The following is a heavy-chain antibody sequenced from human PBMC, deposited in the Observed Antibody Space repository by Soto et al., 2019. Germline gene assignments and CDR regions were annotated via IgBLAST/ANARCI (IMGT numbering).Heavy chain of an antibody. Sequence: QVQLVQSGAEAKKPGASVKVSCKASGYIFTSYAMHWVRQAPGQRLEWMGWINAGKGNTKYSQKFQGRVTITRDTSASTAYMELSSLRSEDTAVYYCARSAPPIDYWGQGSLVTVSS. V-gene: IGHV1-3*01. J-gene: IGHJ4*02. CDR1: GYIFTSYA. CDR2: INAGKGNT. CDR3: ARSAPPIDY.